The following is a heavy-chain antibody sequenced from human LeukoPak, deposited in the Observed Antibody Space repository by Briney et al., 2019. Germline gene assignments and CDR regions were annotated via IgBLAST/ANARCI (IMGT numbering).Heavy chain of an antibody. J-gene: IGHJ6*03. CDR1: GFTFNRYA. V-gene: IGHV3-30*04. Sequence: GGSLRLSCAASGFTFNRYAMHWVRQAPGKGLEWVAVISYDGSYKYYADSVKGRSTISRDNSKNTLYLQMNSLRAEDTAVYYCARDATAVPGTVYMDVWGKGTTVTVSS. D-gene: IGHD6-19*01. CDR3: ARDATAVPGTVYMDV. CDR2: ISYDGSYK.